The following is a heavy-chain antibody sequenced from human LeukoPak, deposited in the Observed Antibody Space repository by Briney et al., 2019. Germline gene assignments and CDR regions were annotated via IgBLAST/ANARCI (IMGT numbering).Heavy chain of an antibody. J-gene: IGHJ4*02. CDR3: AKEGRDYYDSSGYYR. CDR1: GFTFDDYA. Sequence: GGSLRLSCAASGFTFDDYAMSWVRQAPGKGLEWVSAISGSGGSTYYADSVKGRFTISRDNSKNTLYLQMNSLRAEDTAVYYCAKEGRDYYDSSGYYRWGQGTLVTVSS. D-gene: IGHD3-22*01. CDR2: ISGSGGST. V-gene: IGHV3-23*01.